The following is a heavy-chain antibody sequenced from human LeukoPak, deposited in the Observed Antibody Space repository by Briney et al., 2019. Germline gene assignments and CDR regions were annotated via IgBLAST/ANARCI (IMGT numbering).Heavy chain of an antibody. CDR2: IYSSGDT. V-gene: IGHV4-4*07. D-gene: IGHD6-13*01. J-gene: IGHJ4*02. CDR1: GGSIRSYY. Sequence: SETLSLTCTVSGGSIRSYYWSWIRQPAGKGLEWIGRIYSSGDTNYNPSLKSRVTMTVDTSKTQFSLKLSSVTAADTAVYYCARGWSSSWYGVYFDYWGQGTLVTVSS. CDR3: ARGWSSSWYGVYFDY.